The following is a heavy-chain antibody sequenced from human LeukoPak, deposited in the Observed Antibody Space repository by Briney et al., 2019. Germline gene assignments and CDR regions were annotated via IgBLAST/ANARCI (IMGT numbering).Heavy chain of an antibody. J-gene: IGHJ4*02. CDR1: GSTVSSNY. V-gene: IGHV3-23*01. D-gene: IGHD2-21*01. Sequence: PGGSLRLSCAASGSTVSSNYMSWVRQAPGKGLEWVSALSGSGGSTYYADSVKGRFTISRDNSKNTLYLQMNSLRAEDTAVYYCAKVPAVFSYYFDYWGQGTLVTVSS. CDR3: AKVPAVFSYYFDY. CDR2: LSGSGGST.